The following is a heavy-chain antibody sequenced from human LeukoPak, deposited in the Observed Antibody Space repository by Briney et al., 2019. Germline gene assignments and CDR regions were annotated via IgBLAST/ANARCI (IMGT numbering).Heavy chain of an antibody. V-gene: IGHV1-2*02. CDR2: INPNSGGT. CDR3: AIQLWFRGYNWFDR. Sequence: ASVTVSCKAPGYTFTGYYMHWVRQAPGQGLEWMGWINPNSGGTNYAQKFQGRVTITRDTSISTAYMELSRLRSDDTAVYYGAIQLWFRGYNWFDRWGQGTLVTVSS. J-gene: IGHJ5*02. CDR1: GYTFTGYY. D-gene: IGHD5-18*01.